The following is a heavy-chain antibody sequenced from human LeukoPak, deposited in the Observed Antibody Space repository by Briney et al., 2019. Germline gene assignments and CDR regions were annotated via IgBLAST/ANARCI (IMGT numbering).Heavy chain of an antibody. CDR3: AKDRSVVYDFWSGYSSTVFDY. J-gene: IGHJ4*02. Sequence: GGSLRLSCAASGFTFSSYAMSWVRQAPGKGLEWVSAISGSGGSTYYADSVKGRFTISRDNSKNTLYLQMNSLRAEDTAVYYCAKDRSVVYDFWSGYSSTVFDYWGQGTLVTVSS. D-gene: IGHD3-3*01. CDR2: ISGSGGST. V-gene: IGHV3-23*01. CDR1: GFTFSSYA.